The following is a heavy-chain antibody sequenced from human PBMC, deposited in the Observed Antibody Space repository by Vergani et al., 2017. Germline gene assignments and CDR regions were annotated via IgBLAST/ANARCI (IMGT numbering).Heavy chain of an antibody. CDR1: GGSFSGYY. D-gene: IGHD3-16*02. CDR3: ARHALHLGELSWGLVGNWFDP. V-gene: IGHV4-34*01. CDR2: INHSGST. J-gene: IGHJ5*02. Sequence: QVQLQQWGAGLLKPSETLSLTCAVYGGSFSGYYWSWIRQPPGKGLEWIGEINHSGSTNYNPSLKSRVTISVDTSKNQFSLKLSSVTAADTAVYYCARHALHLGELSWGLVGNWFDPWGQGTLVTVSS.